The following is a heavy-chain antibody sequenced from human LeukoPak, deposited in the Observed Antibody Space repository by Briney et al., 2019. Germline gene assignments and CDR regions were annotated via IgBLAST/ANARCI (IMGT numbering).Heavy chain of an antibody. CDR2: NGEST. D-gene: IGHD6-19*01. V-gene: IGHV3-23*01. J-gene: IGHJ6*03. CDR3: AANPTYSSGWYLNSYYYMDV. Sequence: NGESTYYADSVKGRFTISRDNSKNTLYLQMNSLRAEDTAVYYCAANPTYSSGWYLNSYYYMDVWGKGTTVTISS.